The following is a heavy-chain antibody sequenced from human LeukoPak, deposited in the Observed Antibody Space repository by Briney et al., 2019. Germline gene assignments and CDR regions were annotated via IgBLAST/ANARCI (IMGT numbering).Heavy chain of an antibody. V-gene: IGHV3-33*01. J-gene: IGHJ4*02. CDR2: IWYDGSNK. Sequence: PGGPLRLSCAASGFTFSSYGMHWVRQAPGKGLEWVAVIWYDGSNKYYADSVKGRFTISRDNSKNTLYLQMNSLRAEDTAVYYCARGKGPATVVTHFDYWGQGTLVTVSS. CDR1: GFTFSSYG. CDR3: ARGKGPATVVTHFDY. D-gene: IGHD4-23*01.